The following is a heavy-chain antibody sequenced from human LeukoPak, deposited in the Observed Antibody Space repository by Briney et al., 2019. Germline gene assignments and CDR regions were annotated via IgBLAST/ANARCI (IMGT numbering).Heavy chain of an antibody. J-gene: IGHJ6*02. CDR2: ISSSSSYI. V-gene: IGHV3-21*01. CDR1: GFTFSRYS. Sequence: PGGSLRLSCAASGFTFSRYSMNWVRQAPGKGLEWVSSISSSSSYIYYADSVKGRFTISRDNAKNSLFLQMNSLRAEDTAIYYCATYVKWAAGDVWGQGTTVSVSS. D-gene: IGHD1-26*01. CDR3: ATYVKWAAGDV.